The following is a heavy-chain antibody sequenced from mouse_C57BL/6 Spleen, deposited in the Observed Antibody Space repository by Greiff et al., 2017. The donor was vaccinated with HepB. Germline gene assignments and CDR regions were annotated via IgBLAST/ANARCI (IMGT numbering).Heavy chain of an antibody. CDR2: IDPETGGT. J-gene: IGHJ3*01. Sequence: QVHVKQSGAELVRPGASVTLSCKASGYTFTDYEMHWVKQTPVHGLEWIGAIDPETGGTASNPKFKGKAILTADKSSSTAYMELRSLTSEDSAVYYCTRPYYDGSSPFAYWGQGTLVTVSA. CDR1: GYTFTDYE. V-gene: IGHV1-15*01. CDR3: TRPYYDGSSPFAY. D-gene: IGHD1-1*01.